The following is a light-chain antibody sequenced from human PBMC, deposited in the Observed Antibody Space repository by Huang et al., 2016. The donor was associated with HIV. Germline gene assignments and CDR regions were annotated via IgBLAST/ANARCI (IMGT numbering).Light chain of an antibody. CDR2: GAS. Sequence: EIVMTQSPVTLSVSPGERASLSCRAGQSISNSLAWYQQKPGQAPRLLIYGASTRATGVPARFSGSGSATEFTLNINTLQSEDFAVYFCQQYNSWPLTFGPGTKVAIK. J-gene: IGKJ3*01. V-gene: IGKV3-15*01. CDR3: QQYNSWPLT. CDR1: QSISNS.